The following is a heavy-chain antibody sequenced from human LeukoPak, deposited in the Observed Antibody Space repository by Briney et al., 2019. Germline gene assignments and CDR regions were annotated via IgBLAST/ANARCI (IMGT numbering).Heavy chain of an antibody. D-gene: IGHD3-10*01. Sequence: SETLSLTCTVSGGSISSYYWSWIRQPPGKGLEWIGYIYTSGSTNYNPSLKSRVTISVDTSKNQFSLKLSSVAAADTAVYYCASLRGSGGSYWYFDLWGRGTLVTVSS. CDR2: IYTSGST. CDR1: GGSISSYY. J-gene: IGHJ2*01. CDR3: ASLRGSGGSYWYFDL. V-gene: IGHV4-4*09.